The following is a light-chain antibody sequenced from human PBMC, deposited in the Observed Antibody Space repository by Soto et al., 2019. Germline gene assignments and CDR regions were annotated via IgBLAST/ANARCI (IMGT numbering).Light chain of an antibody. Sequence: EIVLTQSPATLSSFPGDRVTLSCRASQYINTRLAWYQHRPGQAPRLLIYQTSIRAAGIPARFSASGTGTDFTLTISDVQPEDFAVYYCQQYGSSPPVTFGQGTKLEIK. CDR2: QTS. J-gene: IGKJ2*01. V-gene: IGKV3D-11*03. CDR3: QQYGSSPPVT. CDR1: QYINTR.